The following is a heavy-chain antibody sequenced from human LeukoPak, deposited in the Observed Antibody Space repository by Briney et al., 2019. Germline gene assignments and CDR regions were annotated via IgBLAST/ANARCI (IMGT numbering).Heavy chain of an antibody. V-gene: IGHV4-39*01. CDR3: ARRTILTGSDY. J-gene: IGHJ4*02. CDR2: IYYTGST. D-gene: IGHD3-9*01. Sequence: PSETLSLTCTVSGGSISSSSYYWDWIRQPPGKGLEWIGSIYYTGSTYYNPSLKSRVTISVDTSKNQFSLKLSSVTAADTAVYYCARRTILTGSDYWGRGTLVTVSS. CDR1: GGSISSSSYY.